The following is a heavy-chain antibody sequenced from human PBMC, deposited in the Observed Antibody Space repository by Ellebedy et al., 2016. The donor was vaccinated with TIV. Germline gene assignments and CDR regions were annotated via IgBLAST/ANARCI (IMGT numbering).Heavy chain of an antibody. D-gene: IGHD6-19*01. CDR2: MFHSGST. CDR1: GYSISGGYY. J-gene: IGHJ4*02. CDR3: ARALSRGWYLFDY. Sequence: GSLRLXXTVSGYSISGGYYWGWIRQPPGQGLEWIGSMFHSGSTYYNPSLKSRVTISVDTTKNQWSLRLRSVTAADTAVYYCARALSRGWYLFDYWGQGILVSVSS. V-gene: IGHV4-38-2*02.